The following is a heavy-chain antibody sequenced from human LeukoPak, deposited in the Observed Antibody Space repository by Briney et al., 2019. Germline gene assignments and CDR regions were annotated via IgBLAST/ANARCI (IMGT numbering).Heavy chain of an antibody. V-gene: IGHV1-18*01. J-gene: IGHJ4*02. CDR1: GYTFTSYG. CDR3: ARYHESGSLDY. CDR2: ISTYNRNT. D-gene: IGHD3-10*01. Sequence: ASVKVSCKASGYTFTSYGITWVRQAPGQGLEWMGWISTYNRNTNYAKKFQGRVTMTTDPSTNTVYMDLRSLRSDDTAVYYCARYHESGSLDYWGQGTLVTVSS.